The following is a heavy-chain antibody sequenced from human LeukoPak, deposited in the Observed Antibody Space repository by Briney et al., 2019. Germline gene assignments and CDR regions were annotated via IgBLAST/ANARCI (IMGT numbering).Heavy chain of an antibody. Sequence: SETLSLTCTVSGDSISSGYSWGWIRQPPGKGLERIGSISHSGTTYYNPSLKNRVTISMDRSKNQFFIALTSVTAADTALYCCAGGYNTYDWFDPWGQGTLVTVSS. J-gene: IGHJ5*02. V-gene: IGHV4-38-2*02. D-gene: IGHD1-1*01. CDR2: ISHSGTT. CDR3: AGGYNTYDWFDP. CDR1: GDSISSGYS.